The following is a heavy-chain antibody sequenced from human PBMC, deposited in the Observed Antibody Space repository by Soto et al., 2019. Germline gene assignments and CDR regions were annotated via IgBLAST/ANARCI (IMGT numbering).Heavy chain of an antibody. CDR2: IDPSDSYT. V-gene: IGHV5-10-1*01. D-gene: IGHD3-10*01. CDR1: GYSFTSYW. CDR3: ARHEEGPGFYYYYGMDV. J-gene: IGHJ6*02. Sequence: GESLKISCKGSGYSFTSYWISWVRQMPGKGLEWMGRIDPSDSYTNYSPSFQGHVTISADKSISTAYLQWSSLKASDTAMYYCARHEEGPGFYYYYGMDVWGQGTTVTSP.